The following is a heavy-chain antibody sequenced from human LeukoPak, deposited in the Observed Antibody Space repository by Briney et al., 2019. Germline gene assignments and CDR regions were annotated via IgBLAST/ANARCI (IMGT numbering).Heavy chain of an antibody. CDR2: INPNSGGT. CDR1: GCTFTGYY. Sequence: ASVKVSCKASGCTFTGYYMHWVRQAPGQGLEWMGWINPNSGGTNYAQKFQGRVTMTRDTSISTAYMELSRLRSDDTAVYYCARRVPYSSGWYGRDFQHWGQGTLVTVSS. D-gene: IGHD6-19*01. J-gene: IGHJ1*01. CDR3: ARRVPYSSGWYGRDFQH. V-gene: IGHV1-2*02.